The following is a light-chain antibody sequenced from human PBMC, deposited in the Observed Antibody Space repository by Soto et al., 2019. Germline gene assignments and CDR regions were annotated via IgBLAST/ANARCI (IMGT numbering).Light chain of an antibody. CDR1: QSLTRVE. V-gene: IGKV3-15*01. CDR3: QQYRTWPLT. CDR2: DAS. Sequence: ESVMTQSPATLSGSAEERASLYCRTSQSLTRVELAWYQQKPGQAPRLLIYDASTRATGIPATFSGSDSGTEFTLTLSNLQAEDFAVYYCQQYRTWPLTFGQGTRLEIK. J-gene: IGKJ5*01.